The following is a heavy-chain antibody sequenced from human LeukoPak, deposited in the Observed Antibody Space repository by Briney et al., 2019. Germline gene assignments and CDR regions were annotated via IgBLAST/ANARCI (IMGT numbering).Heavy chain of an antibody. CDR2: ISYDGSNK. J-gene: IGHJ3*02. CDR1: GFTFSNYA. Sequence: GEPLRLSCAASGFTFSNYAMHWVRQAPGKGLDWVSVISYDGSNKYYADSVKGRFTISRDNSKNTLYLQMDSLRAEDTAVYYCARDWAGTSRRGALDIWGQGTMVTVSS. V-gene: IGHV3-30-3*01. CDR3: ARDWAGTSRRGALDI. D-gene: IGHD6-19*01.